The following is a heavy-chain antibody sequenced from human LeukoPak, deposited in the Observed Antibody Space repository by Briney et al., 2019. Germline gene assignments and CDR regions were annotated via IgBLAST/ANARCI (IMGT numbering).Heavy chain of an antibody. CDR1: GGSFSGYY. J-gene: IGHJ5*02. Sequence: PSETLSLTCAVYGGSFSGYYWSWIRQPPGKGLEWIGEINHSGSTNYNPSLKSRVTISVDTSKNQFSLKLSSVTAADTAVYYCARGVRYYGSGSYSPWGQGTLATVSS. V-gene: IGHV4-34*01. CDR2: INHSGST. CDR3: ARGVRYYGSGSYSP. D-gene: IGHD3-10*01.